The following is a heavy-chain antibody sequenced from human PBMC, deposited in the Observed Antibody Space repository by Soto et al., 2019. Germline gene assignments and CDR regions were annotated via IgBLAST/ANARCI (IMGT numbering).Heavy chain of an antibody. D-gene: IGHD2-15*01. CDR3: ARYIGWPKVYFDV. Sequence: QVQLVESGGGVVQSGTSVRLSCAASGFTFRSHGMHWVRQAPGKGLEWVAVIWYDGSEKYYADSVKGRFIFSRDNSKNTAYLQMNSVRAEDTAMYYCARYIGWPKVYFDVWGRGTMVTVSS. V-gene: IGHV3-33*01. CDR2: IWYDGSEK. CDR1: GFTFRSHG. J-gene: IGHJ3*01.